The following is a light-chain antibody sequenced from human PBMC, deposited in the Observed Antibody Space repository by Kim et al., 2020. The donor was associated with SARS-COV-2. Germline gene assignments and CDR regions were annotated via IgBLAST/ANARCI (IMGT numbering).Light chain of an antibody. CDR1: QNINNW. V-gene: IGKV1-5*03. CDR3: QQYDSYPLT. J-gene: IGKJ4*01. CDR2: KAS. Sequence: DIQMTQSPSTLSASVGDRVTITCRASQNINNWLAWYQQKPGKAPNLLIYKASSLESGVPSKFSGSGSGTEFTLTISSLQPDDFATYYCQQYDSYPLTFGGGTKVDIE.